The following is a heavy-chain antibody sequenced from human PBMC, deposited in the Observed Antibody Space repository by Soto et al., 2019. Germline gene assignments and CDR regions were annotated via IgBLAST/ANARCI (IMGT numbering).Heavy chain of an antibody. D-gene: IGHD3-22*01. CDR1: GFTFSTYS. CDR2: ISSSSSYI. V-gene: IGHV3-21*01. Sequence: EVQLVESGGGLVKPGGSLRLSCAASGFTFSTYSMNWVRQAPGKGLEWVSSISSSSSYIYYADSVKGRFTISRDNAKNSLYLQMNSLRAEDTAVYYCARYDSSGYYWPYYYYGMDVWGQGTMVTVSS. CDR3: ARYDSSGYYWPYYYYGMDV. J-gene: IGHJ6*02.